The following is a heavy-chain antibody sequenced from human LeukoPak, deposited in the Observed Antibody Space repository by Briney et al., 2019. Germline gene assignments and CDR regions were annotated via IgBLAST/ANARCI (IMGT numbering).Heavy chain of an antibody. Sequence: SETLSLTCAVSGGSISSGGYSWSWIRQPPGKGLEWIGYIYHSGSTYYNPSLKSRVTISVDRSKNQFSLKLSSVTAADTAVYYCARMDFWSGYLNYWGQGTLVTVSS. CDR3: ARMDFWSGYLNY. V-gene: IGHV4-30-2*01. D-gene: IGHD3-3*01. CDR1: GGSISSGGYS. J-gene: IGHJ4*02. CDR2: IYHSGST.